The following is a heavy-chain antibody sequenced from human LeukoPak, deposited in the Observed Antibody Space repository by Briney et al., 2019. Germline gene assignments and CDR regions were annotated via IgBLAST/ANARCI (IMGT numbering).Heavy chain of an antibody. CDR1: GYTFTSYY. V-gene: IGHV1-46*01. Sequence: ASVKVSCKASGYTFTSYYMHWVRQAPGQGLEWMGIINPSGGSTSYAQKFQGRVTMTRDTSTSTVYMELSSLRSEDTAVYYCARDVITMVRGRTGRGFDYWGQGTLVTVSS. CDR3: ARDVITMVRGRTGRGFDY. D-gene: IGHD3-10*01. CDR2: INPSGGST. J-gene: IGHJ4*02.